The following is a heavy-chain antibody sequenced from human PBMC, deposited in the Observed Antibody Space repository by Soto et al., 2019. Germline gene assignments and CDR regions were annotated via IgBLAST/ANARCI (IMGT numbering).Heavy chain of an antibody. D-gene: IGHD6-13*01. V-gene: IGHV3-53*04. CDR3: ARGRIAAAGTIGIYYYYMDV. CDR1: GFTVSSNY. J-gene: IGHJ6*03. Sequence: GGSLRLSCAASGFTVSSNYMSWVRQAPGKGLEWVSVIYSGGSTYYADSVKGRFTISRHNSKNTLYLQMNSLRAEDTAVYYCARGRIAAAGTIGIYYYYMDVWGKGTTVTVSS. CDR2: IYSGGST.